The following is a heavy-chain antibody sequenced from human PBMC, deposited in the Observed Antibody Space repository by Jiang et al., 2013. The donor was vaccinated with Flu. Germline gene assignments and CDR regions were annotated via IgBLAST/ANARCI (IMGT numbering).Heavy chain of an antibody. CDR3: ARDGAFDSGTYFQTY. J-gene: IGHJ4*02. D-gene: IGHD3-10*01. CDR2: IWYNGSNK. CDR1: GFNFNNYG. Sequence: SGGGVVQPGRSLRLSCVASGFNFNNYGMHWVRQAPGRGLEWVAIIWYNGSNKFYADSVKGRFTISRDNSKNTLYLQMNSLRAEDTAVYYCARDGAFDSGTYFQTYWGQGTLVTVSS. V-gene: IGHV3-33*01.